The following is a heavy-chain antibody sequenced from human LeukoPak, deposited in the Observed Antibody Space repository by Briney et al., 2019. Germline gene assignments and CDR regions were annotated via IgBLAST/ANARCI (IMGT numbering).Heavy chain of an antibody. V-gene: IGHV1-18*01. Sequence: ASVKVSFKASGYTFTSYGISWVRQAPGQGLEWMGWISAYNGNTNYAQKLQGRVTMTTDTSTSTAYMELRSLRSDDTAVYYCARDHSGYSSSPRFDPWGQGTLVTVSS. CDR1: GYTFTSYG. CDR2: ISAYNGNT. D-gene: IGHD6-13*01. J-gene: IGHJ5*02. CDR3: ARDHSGYSSSPRFDP.